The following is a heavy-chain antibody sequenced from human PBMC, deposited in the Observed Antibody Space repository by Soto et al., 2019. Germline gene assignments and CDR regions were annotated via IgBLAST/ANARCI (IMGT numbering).Heavy chain of an antibody. CDR2: ISYDGSNK. CDR3: AKDLDFEAGYYFDY. V-gene: IGHV3-30*18. Sequence: LRLSCAASGFTFSSYGMHWVRQAPGKGLEWVAVISYDGSNKYYADSVKGRFTISRDNSKNTLYLQMNSLRAEDTAVYYCAKDLDFEAGYYFDYWGQGTLVTVSS. D-gene: IGHD3-9*01. CDR1: GFTFSSYG. J-gene: IGHJ4*02.